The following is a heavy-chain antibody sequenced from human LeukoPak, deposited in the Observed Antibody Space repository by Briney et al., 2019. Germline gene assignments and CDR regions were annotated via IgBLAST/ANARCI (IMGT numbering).Heavy chain of an antibody. J-gene: IGHJ5*02. V-gene: IGHV1-2*06. CDR2: INPNSGGT. CDR3: ARGSSSWYFSPYNWFDP. D-gene: IGHD6-13*01. Sequence: ASVKVSCKASGYTFTGYYMHWVRQAPGQGLEWMGRINPNSGGTNYAQKFQGRVTMTRDTSISTAYMELSRLRSDDTAVYYCARGSSSWYFSPYNWFDPWGQETLVTVSS. CDR1: GYTFTGYY.